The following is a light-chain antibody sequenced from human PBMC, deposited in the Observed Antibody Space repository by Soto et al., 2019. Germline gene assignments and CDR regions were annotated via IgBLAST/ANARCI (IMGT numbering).Light chain of an antibody. CDR2: EVN. J-gene: IGLJ1*01. CDR1: SSDIGDYNY. Sequence: QSVLTQPASVSGSPGQSITISCTGTSSDIGDYNYVSWYQQHPGKAPKLMIYEVNNRPSGVSNRFSGSKSGNTASLTISGLQAEDEADYYCSSFTSSSTLVVFGTGTKVTVL. V-gene: IGLV2-14*01. CDR3: SSFTSSSTLVV.